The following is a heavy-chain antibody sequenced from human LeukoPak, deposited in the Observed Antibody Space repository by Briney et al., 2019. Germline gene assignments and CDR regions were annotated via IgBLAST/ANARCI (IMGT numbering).Heavy chain of an antibody. V-gene: IGHV3-30*02. CDR1: GFTFSSYG. D-gene: IGHD1-14*01. Sequence: PGGSLRLSCAASGFTFSSYGMHWVRQAPGKGLEWVAFIRYDGSNKYYADSVKGRFTISRDNSKYTLYLQMNSLSAEDTSIYFCAKDTTPPKAGFDPWGQGTLVTVSS. CDR3: AKDTTPPKAGFDP. CDR2: IRYDGSNK. J-gene: IGHJ5*02.